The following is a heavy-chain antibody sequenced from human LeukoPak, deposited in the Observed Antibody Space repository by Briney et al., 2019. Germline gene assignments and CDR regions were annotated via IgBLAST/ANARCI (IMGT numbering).Heavy chain of an antibody. CDR3: ARGGRVVPAAMLDY. CDR1: GGSISSYY. V-gene: IGHV4-59*01. J-gene: IGHJ4*02. CDR2: IYYSGST. D-gene: IGHD2-2*01. Sequence: PSETLSLTCTVSGGSISSYYWSWIRQPPGKGLEWIGYIYYSGSTNYNSSLKSRVTISVDTSKNQFSLKLSSVTAADTAVYYCARGGRVVPAAMLDYWGQGTLVTVSS.